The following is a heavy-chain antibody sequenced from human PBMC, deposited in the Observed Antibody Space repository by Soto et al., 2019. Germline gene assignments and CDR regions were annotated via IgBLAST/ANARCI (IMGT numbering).Heavy chain of an antibody. V-gene: IGHV3-30-3*01. Sequence: GGSLRLSCAASGFTFSSYAMHWVRQAPGKGLEWVAVISYDGSNKYYADSVKGRFTISRDNSKNTLYLQMSSLRSEDTAVYYCAREAHSGSSDYWGQGTLVTVSS. CDR1: GFTFSSYA. D-gene: IGHD1-26*01. J-gene: IGHJ4*02. CDR2: ISYDGSNK. CDR3: AREAHSGSSDY.